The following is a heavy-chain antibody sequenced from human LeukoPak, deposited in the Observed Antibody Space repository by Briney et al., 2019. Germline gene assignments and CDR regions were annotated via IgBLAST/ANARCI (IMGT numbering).Heavy chain of an antibody. CDR2: ISGSGDNT. V-gene: IGHV3-23*01. J-gene: IGHJ4*02. CDR3: AKGSYYDSSGSFYFDY. CDR1: GFTFNYAW. Sequence: GGSLRPSCTGSGFTFNYAWMSWVRQAPGKGLEWVSGISGSGDNTYYADSVKGRFTISRDNSKNTLYVQVNSLGTEDTAAYYCAKGSYYDSSGSFYFDYWGQGTLVTVSS. D-gene: IGHD3-22*01.